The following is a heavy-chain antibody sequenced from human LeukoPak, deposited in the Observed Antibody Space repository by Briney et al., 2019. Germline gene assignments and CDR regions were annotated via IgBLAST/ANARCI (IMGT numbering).Heavy chain of an antibody. CDR2: IYYSGST. J-gene: IGHJ4*02. CDR3: ARKGYSYGIFDY. CDR1: GGSISSSNYY. Sequence: SETLSLTCTVSGGSISSSNYYWGWIRQPPGKRLEWIGSIYYSGSTYYSPSLKSRVTISVDKSKNQFSLKLSSVTAADTAVYYCARKGYSYGIFDYWGQGTLVTVSS. D-gene: IGHD5-18*01. V-gene: IGHV4-39*07.